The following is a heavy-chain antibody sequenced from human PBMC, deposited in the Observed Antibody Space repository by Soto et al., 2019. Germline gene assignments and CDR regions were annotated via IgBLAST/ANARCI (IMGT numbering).Heavy chain of an antibody. D-gene: IGHD2-15*01. Sequence: GGSLRLSCAASGFTFSSYAMNWVRQAPGKGLEWVSGLSGSGASTYYADSVKGRFTMSRDTSENTLYLRMNSLGAEDTAAYYCAPHVSCSGGSCQYDAFAIRGQGTMVTVSS. CDR3: APHVSCSGGSCQYDAFAI. V-gene: IGHV3-23*01. CDR1: GFTFSSYA. J-gene: IGHJ3*02. CDR2: LSGSGAST.